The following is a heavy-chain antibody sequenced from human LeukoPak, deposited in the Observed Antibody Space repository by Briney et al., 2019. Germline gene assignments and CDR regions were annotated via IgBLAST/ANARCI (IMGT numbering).Heavy chain of an antibody. V-gene: IGHV4-59*01. CDR1: GGSISSYY. D-gene: IGHD2-21*02. CDR2: IYNSGST. CDR3: ARAAPPYCGGDCYGNYFDY. Sequence: SSETLSLTCNVSGGSISSYYWSWIRQPPGKGLEWIGYIYNSGSTNYNPSLKSRVTISVDTSKKQFSLKLSSVTAADTAVYYCARAAPPYCGGDCYGNYFDYWGQGTLVTVSS. J-gene: IGHJ4*02.